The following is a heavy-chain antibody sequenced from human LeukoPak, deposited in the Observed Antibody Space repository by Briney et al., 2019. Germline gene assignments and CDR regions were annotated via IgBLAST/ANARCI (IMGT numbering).Heavy chain of an antibody. Sequence: ASVKVSCKASGYIFTGYNMHWVRQAPGQGLEWMGWINPNSGGTNYAQKFQGRVTMTRDTSISTAYMELRRLRSDDTAVYYCARDFDTSGYYTGHWGQGTLVTVSS. CDR1: GYIFTGYN. J-gene: IGHJ4*02. V-gene: IGHV1-2*02. D-gene: IGHD3-22*01. CDR3: ARDFDTSGYYTGH. CDR2: INPNSGGT.